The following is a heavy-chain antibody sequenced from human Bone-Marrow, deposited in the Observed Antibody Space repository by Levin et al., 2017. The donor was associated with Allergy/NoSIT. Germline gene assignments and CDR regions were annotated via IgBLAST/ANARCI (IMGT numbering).Heavy chain of an antibody. CDR2: IKQDGNEK. CDR3: ARALFDLWSGYSFDD. V-gene: IGHV3-7*01. Sequence: GGSLRLSCAASGFTFGYYWMSWVRQAPGKGLEWVANIKQDGNEKSYVDSVKGRFTISRDNAKNSLYLQMDSLRVEDTAVYYCARALFDLWSGYSFDDWGQGTLVAVSS. CDR1: GFTFGYYW. D-gene: IGHD3-3*01. J-gene: IGHJ4*02.